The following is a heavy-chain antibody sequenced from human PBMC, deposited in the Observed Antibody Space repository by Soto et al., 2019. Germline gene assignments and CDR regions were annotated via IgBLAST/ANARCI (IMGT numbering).Heavy chain of an antibody. V-gene: IGHV3-23*01. J-gene: IGHJ4*02. CDR3: AKDPTSYDSSAQFDS. Sequence: PGGSLRLSCSASGFSFTIFAMNWVRQAPGKGLEWVSGISGGGGSTYYADSVKGRFTISRDNSNNTLYLQMNSLRAEDTAVYYCAKDPTSYDSSAQFDSWGQGTLVTVSS. CDR1: GFSFTIFA. D-gene: IGHD3-22*01. CDR2: ISGGGGST.